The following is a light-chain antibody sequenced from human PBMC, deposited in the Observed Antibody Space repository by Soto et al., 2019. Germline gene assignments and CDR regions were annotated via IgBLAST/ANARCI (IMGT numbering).Light chain of an antibody. CDR2: EVF. V-gene: IGLV2-14*03. J-gene: IGLJ2*01. CDR3: CSYTTTSTLV. CDR1: STDVGGYDY. Sequence: QSALTQPASVSGSPGQTITISCTGTSTDVGGYDYVSWYQQHPGKVPKLMFYEVFRRPSGISDRFSGSKSGNTASLTIAGLQAEDAADYYCCSYTTTSTLVFGGGTKVTVL.